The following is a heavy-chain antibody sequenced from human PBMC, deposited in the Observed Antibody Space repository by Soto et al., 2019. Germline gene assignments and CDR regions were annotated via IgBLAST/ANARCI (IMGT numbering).Heavy chain of an antibody. V-gene: IGHV1-3*01. CDR3: ARDLRRITGTTYWFDP. J-gene: IGHJ5*02. CDR2: INAGNGNT. D-gene: IGHD1-7*01. Sequence: ASVKVSCKASGYTFTSYAMHWVRQAPGQRLEWMGWINAGNGNTKYSQKFQGRVTITRDTSASTAYMELSSLRSEDTAVYFCARDLRRITGTTYWFDPWGQGTLVTVSS. CDR1: GYTFTSYA.